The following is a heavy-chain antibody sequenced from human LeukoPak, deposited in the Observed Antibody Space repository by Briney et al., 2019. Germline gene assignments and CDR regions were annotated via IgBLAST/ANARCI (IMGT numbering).Heavy chain of an antibody. Sequence: ASVKVSCKVSGYTLTELSMHWVRQAPGKGLEWMGGFDPEDGETIYAQKFQGRVTMTEDTSTDTAYMELSSLRSEDTAVYYCATDSEVPAARGYYYGMDVWGQGTKVTVSS. D-gene: IGHD2-2*01. J-gene: IGHJ6*02. CDR2: FDPEDGET. CDR3: ATDSEVPAARGYYYGMDV. V-gene: IGHV1-24*01. CDR1: GYTLTELS.